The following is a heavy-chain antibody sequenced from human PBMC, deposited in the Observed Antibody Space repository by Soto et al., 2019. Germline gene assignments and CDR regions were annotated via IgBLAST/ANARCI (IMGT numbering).Heavy chain of an antibody. V-gene: IGHV3-7*05. CDR3: AIGGELGATDEYGKDV. D-gene: IGHD1-26*01. Sequence: AGGSLRLSCAASGFTFSSYWMSWVRQAPGKGLEWVANIKQDGSEKYYVDSVKGRFTISRDNAKNSLYLQMNSLRAEDTAVYYCAIGGELGATDEYGKDVWGQGTTVTVSS. CDR1: GFTFSSYW. CDR2: IKQDGSEK. J-gene: IGHJ6*02.